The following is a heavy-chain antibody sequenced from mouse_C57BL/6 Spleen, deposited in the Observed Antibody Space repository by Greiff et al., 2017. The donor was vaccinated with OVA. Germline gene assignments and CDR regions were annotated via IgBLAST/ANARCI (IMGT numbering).Heavy chain of an antibody. CDR2: INPYNGGT. J-gene: IGHJ3*01. CDR1: GYTFTDYY. D-gene: IGHD1-1*01. Sequence: EVQLQQSGPVLVKPGASVKMSCKASGYTFTDYYMNWVKQSHGKSLEWIGVINPYNGGTSYNQKFKGKATLTVAKYSSPAYMELNSLTSEDSAVYYGARGGVYYYGGSWDWFACWGQGTLVTVSA. V-gene: IGHV1-19*01. CDR3: ARGGVYYYGGSWDWFAC.